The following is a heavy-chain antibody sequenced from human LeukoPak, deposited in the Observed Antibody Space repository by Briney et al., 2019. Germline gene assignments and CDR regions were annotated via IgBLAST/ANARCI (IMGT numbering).Heavy chain of an antibody. D-gene: IGHD2-21*01. J-gene: IGHJ6*02. CDR2: IKQDGSEK. CDR1: EFTFSSYW. V-gene: IGHV3-7*01. Sequence: GGSLRLSCTASEFTFSSYWMSWVRQAPGKGLEWVANIKQDGSEKDYVDSVKGRFTISRDNAKNSLYLQMNNLRAVDTAVYYCARYCGGDCYGMDVWGQGTTVTVSS. CDR3: ARYCGGDCYGMDV.